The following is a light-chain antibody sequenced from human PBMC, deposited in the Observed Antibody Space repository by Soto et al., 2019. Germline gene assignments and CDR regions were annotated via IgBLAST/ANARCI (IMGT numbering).Light chain of an antibody. CDR3: QQYYTFPT. Sequence: DIHMTQSPSTLSASVGDRVTITCRASQSISSWLAWYQQKPEKAPKLLIYKASSLESGVPSRFSGSGSGTEFTLTISSLQPDDFASYFCQQYYTFPTFGQGTKVDIK. CDR2: KAS. V-gene: IGKV1-5*03. CDR1: QSISSW. J-gene: IGKJ1*01.